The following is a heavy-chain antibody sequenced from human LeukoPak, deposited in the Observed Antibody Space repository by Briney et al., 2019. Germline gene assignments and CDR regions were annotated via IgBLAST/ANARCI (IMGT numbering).Heavy chain of an antibody. Sequence: SETLSLTCTVSGYSISSGYFWAWIRQPPGKGLEWIGRIYSSGTTNSNPSLKSRVTLSVDKSKNQFSLRLSSVTAADTAVYYCARDYYDGSPPVWGQGTTVIVSS. CDR3: ARDYYDGSPPV. V-gene: IGHV4-38-2*02. D-gene: IGHD3-22*01. J-gene: IGHJ6*02. CDR2: IYSSGTT. CDR1: GYSISSGYF.